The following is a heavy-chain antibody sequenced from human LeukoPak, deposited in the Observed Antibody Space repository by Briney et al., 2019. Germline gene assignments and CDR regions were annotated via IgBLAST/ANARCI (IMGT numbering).Heavy chain of an antibody. Sequence: ASVTVSCKASGYTFTSYYMHWVRQPPGQGLEWMGIINPSGGSTSYAQKFQGRVTMTRDMSTSTVYMELSSLRSGDTALYYCARPGAYYYDSSGYYGVWGQGTLVTVSS. V-gene: IGHV1-46*01. CDR1: GYTFTSYY. D-gene: IGHD3-22*01. CDR3: ARPGAYYYDSSGYYGV. CDR2: INPSGGST. J-gene: IGHJ4*02.